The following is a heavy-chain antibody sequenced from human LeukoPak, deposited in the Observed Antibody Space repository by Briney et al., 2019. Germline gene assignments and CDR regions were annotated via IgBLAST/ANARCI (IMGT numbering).Heavy chain of an antibody. CDR3: ARAAAAASTFYYYYYYMDV. J-gene: IGHJ6*03. V-gene: IGHV4-39*07. Sequence: PSETLSLTCTVSGGSISSSSYYWGWIRQPPGKGLEWIGSIYYSGSTYYNPSLKSRVTISVDTSKNQFSLKLSSVTAADTAVYYCARAAAAASTFYYYYYYMDVWGKGTTVTVSS. CDR2: IYYSGST. D-gene: IGHD6-13*01. CDR1: GGSISSSSYY.